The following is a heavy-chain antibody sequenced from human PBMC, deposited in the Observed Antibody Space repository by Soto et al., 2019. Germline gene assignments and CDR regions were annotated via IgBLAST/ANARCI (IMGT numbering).Heavy chain of an antibody. CDR3: ARDGQWLAYYYYYGMDV. D-gene: IGHD6-19*01. CDR1: GFTFSSYS. CDR2: ISSSSSYI. J-gene: IGHJ6*02. Sequence: PGGSLRLSCAASGFTFSSYSMNWVRQAPGKGLEWVSSISSSSSYIYYADSVKGRFTISRDNAKNSLYLQMNSLRAEDTAVYYCARDGQWLAYYYYYGMDVWGQGTTVTVSS. V-gene: IGHV3-21*01.